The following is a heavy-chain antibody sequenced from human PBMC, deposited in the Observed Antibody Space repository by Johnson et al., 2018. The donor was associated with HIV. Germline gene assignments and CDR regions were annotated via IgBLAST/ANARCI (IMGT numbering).Heavy chain of an antibody. Sequence: QVQLVESGGGVVQPGGSLRLSCAASGFTFSDYGMHWVRQAPGKGLEWVAFIRYDGSNKYYADSVKGRFTLSRDNSKNTLYLQMNSLRAEDTAVYYCARDPGGWELLRPAFDIWGQGTMVTVSS. D-gene: IGHD1-26*01. CDR1: GFTFSDYG. CDR3: ARDPGGWELLRPAFDI. V-gene: IGHV3-30*02. J-gene: IGHJ3*02. CDR2: IRYDGSNK.